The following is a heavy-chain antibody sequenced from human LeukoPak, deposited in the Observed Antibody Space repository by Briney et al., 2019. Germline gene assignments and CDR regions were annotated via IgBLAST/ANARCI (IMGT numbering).Heavy chain of an antibody. CDR1: GYTFTSYD. J-gene: IGHJ4*02. CDR3: ARGIRDRITIFEGDPNYFGY. Sequence: GASVKVSCKASGYTFTSYDINWVRQATGQGLEWMGWMNPNSGNTGYAQKFQGRVTMTRDTSISTAYMELSRLRSDDTAVYYCARGIRDRITIFEGDPNYFGYWGQGTLVTVSS. D-gene: IGHD3-3*01. V-gene: IGHV1-8*01. CDR2: MNPNSGNT.